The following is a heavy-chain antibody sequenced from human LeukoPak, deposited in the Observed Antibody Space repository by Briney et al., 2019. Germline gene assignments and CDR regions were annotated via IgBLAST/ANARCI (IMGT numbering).Heavy chain of an antibody. V-gene: IGHV3-53*05. J-gene: IGHJ4*02. Sequence: GGSLRLSCAASGFTVSSNYMSWVRQAPGKGLEWVSVIYSGGSTYYADSVKGRFTISRDNSKNTLYLQMNSLRAEDTAVYYCARENDSSGYYYVPFDYWGQGTLVTVSS. CDR3: ARENDSSGYYYVPFDY. CDR1: GFTVSSNY. CDR2: IYSGGST. D-gene: IGHD3-22*01.